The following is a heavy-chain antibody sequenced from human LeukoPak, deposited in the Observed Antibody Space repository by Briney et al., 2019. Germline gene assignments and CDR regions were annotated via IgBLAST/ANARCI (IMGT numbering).Heavy chain of an antibody. CDR3: ARDDRPGSGSYLDY. CDR2: IYSDGST. D-gene: IGHD1-26*01. CDR1: GFTVSNDY. J-gene: IGHJ4*02. Sequence: GGSLRLSCAASGFTVSNDYMSWVRQAPGKGLEWVSVIYSDGSTYYADSVKGRFTISRDNSKNTLYLQMNSLRAEDTAVYYCARDDRPGSGSYLDYWGQGTLVTVSS. V-gene: IGHV3-53*05.